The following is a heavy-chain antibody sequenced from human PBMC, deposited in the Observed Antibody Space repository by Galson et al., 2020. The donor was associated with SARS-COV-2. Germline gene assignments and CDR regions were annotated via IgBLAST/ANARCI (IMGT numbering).Heavy chain of an antibody. V-gene: IGHV3-21*06. CDR1: GFTFSDYS. CDR3: VRDLAAAGDY. D-gene: IGHD6-13*01. Sequence: GESLKISCAGFGFTFSDYSLNWVRQAPGKGLEWISSITGTTSHKYYADSVRGRFTISRDNDKSILYLQMHSLRAEDTAIYYCVRDLAAAGDYWGQGTLVTVSS. CDR2: ITGTTSHK. J-gene: IGHJ4*02.